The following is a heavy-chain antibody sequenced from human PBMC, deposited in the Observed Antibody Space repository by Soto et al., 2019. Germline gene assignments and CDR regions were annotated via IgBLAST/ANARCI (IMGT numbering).Heavy chain of an antibody. D-gene: IGHD3-10*01. J-gene: IGHJ4*02. CDR3: ARGWGDYLHD. CDR2: INLHSDDI. V-gene: IGHV1-2*02. CDR1: GYTITDYY. Sequence: QVQPVQSGAEVKKPGAAVKVSCKASGYTITDYYIHWVRQAPGQGLEWMGWINLHSDDITYAQMFQGRVTTTRDTSITTAHRELRKLTSTDTAVYFCARGWGDYLHDWGQGTLVTVSS.